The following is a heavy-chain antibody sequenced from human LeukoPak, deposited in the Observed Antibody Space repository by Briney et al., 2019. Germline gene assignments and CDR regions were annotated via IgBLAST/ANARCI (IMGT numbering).Heavy chain of an antibody. CDR1: GFTFSSYA. J-gene: IGHJ6*02. CDR2: ISSNGGST. D-gene: IGHD3-10*01. Sequence: GGSLRLSCSASGFTFSSYAMYWVRQAPGKGLEYVSAISSNGGSTYYADSVKGRFTISRDNSKNTLYLQMNSLRAEDTAVYYCAKSGSWFGGIYYYYYYGMDVWGQGTTVTVSS. CDR3: AKSGSWFGGIYYYYYYGMDV. V-gene: IGHV3-64*04.